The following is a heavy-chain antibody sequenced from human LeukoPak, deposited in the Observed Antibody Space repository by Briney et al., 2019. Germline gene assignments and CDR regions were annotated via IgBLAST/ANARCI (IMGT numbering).Heavy chain of an antibody. J-gene: IGHJ3*02. D-gene: IGHD3-22*01. CDR1: GFTFSSYA. CDR2: ISGSGGST. V-gene: IGHV3-23*01. Sequence: PGESLRLSCAASGFTFSSYAMSWVRQAPGKGLEWVSAISGSGGSTYYADSVKGRFTISRDNSKNTLYLQMNGLRAEDTAVYYCAKGDYYDSSGYSDAFDIWGQGTMVTVSS. CDR3: AKGDYYDSSGYSDAFDI.